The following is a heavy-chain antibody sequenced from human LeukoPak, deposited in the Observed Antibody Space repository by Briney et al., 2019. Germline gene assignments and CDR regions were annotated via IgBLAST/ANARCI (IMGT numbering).Heavy chain of an antibody. CDR2: INPNSGDT. D-gene: IGHD2-2*03. Sequence: ASVKVSCKASGYTFTGYYIHWVRQAPGQGLEWMGWINPNSGDTNYVQKFQGWVTMTRDTSISTAYMELGRLKSDDTAVYYCARDPSGYCSGTSYYVSWFDPWGQGTLVTVSS. V-gene: IGHV1-2*04. J-gene: IGHJ5*02. CDR3: ARDPSGYCSGTSYYVSWFDP. CDR1: GYTFTGYY.